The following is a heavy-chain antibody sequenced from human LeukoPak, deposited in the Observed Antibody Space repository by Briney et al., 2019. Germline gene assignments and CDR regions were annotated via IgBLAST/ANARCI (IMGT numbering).Heavy chain of an antibody. J-gene: IGHJ4*02. V-gene: IGHV3-23*01. Sequence: GGSLRLSCAASGFTFSSYAVSWVRQAPGKGLEWVSAISSSGDLTYYADSVKGQFIISRDNSRNTLYLQMNSLRAEDAALYYCAKRLGTTRVFDYWGQGTLVAVSS. CDR2: ISSSGDLT. CDR1: GFTFSSYA. D-gene: IGHD1-14*01. CDR3: AKRLGTTRVFDY.